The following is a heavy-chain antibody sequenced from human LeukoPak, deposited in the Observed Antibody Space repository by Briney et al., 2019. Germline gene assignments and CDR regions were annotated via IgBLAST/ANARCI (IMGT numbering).Heavy chain of an antibody. CDR1: GFTFSSYA. CDR2: ISGSGGST. J-gene: IGHJ4*02. V-gene: IGHV3-23*01. CDR3: AKRPAGALREGQYYFEY. Sequence: PGGSLRLSCAASGFTFSSYAMSWVRQAPGKGLEWVSAISGSGGSTYYADSVKGRFTISRDNSKNTLYLQMNSLRAEDTAVYYCAKRPAGALREGQYYFEYWGQGALVTVSS. D-gene: IGHD3-16*01.